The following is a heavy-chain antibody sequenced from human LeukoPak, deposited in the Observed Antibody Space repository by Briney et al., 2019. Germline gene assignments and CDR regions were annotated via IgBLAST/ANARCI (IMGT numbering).Heavy chain of an antibody. V-gene: IGHV3-7*01. CDR2: IKEDGSDK. CDR3: AGLPAYYYDTSGFYFDY. CDR1: GFTFSNYW. D-gene: IGHD3-22*01. Sequence: GGSLRLSCAASGFTFSNYWMSWVRQAPGKGLEWVANIKEDGSDKYYVDSVKGRFIISRDNVKNSLYLQMNSLRAEDTAVYYCAGLPAYYYDTSGFYFDYWGQGTLVTVSS. J-gene: IGHJ4*02.